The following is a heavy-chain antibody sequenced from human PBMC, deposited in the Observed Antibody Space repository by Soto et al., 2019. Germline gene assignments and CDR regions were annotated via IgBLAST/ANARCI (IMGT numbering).Heavy chain of an antibody. CDR2: IRSKANSYAT. V-gene: IGHV3-73*01. Sequence: EVQLVESGGGLVQPGGSLKLSCAASGFTFSGSAMHWVRQASGKGLEWVGRIRSKANSYATAYAASVKGRFTISRDDSKNTAYLQMNSLKTEDTAVYYCTRLGRAEPGQTGTRDCWGQGTLVTVSS. D-gene: IGHD1-7*01. CDR1: GFTFSGSA. CDR3: TRLGRAEPGQTGTRDC. J-gene: IGHJ4*02.